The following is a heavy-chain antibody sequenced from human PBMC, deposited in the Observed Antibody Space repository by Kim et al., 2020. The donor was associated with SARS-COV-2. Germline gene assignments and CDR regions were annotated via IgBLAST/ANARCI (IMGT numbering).Heavy chain of an antibody. D-gene: IGHD3-16*01. CDR2: ISSGSSYI. CDR3: ARDDYDLQTGLFDH. CDR1: GFTFSTYS. J-gene: IGHJ4*02. V-gene: IGHV3-21*01. Sequence: GGSLRLSCAASGFTFSTYSMNWVRQAPGKGLEWVSAISSGSSYIFYADSVKGRFTISRDNAKNSLYLQMNSLRAEDTAVYYCARDDYDLQTGLFDHWGQGTLVTVSS.